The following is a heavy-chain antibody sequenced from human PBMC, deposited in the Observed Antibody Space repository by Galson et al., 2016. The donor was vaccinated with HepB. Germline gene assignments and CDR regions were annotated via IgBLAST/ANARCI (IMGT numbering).Heavy chain of an antibody. D-gene: IGHD6-13*01. J-gene: IGHJ4*02. CDR1: GGSFSNYA. Sequence: SVKVSCKASGGSFSNYAISWVRQAPGQGLEWMGGIIPIFGTANYAQKFQGRVTITADESTRTVYMELSSLRSEDTAAYYLARDRGAAGTWDFDYWGQGTLVTVSS. CDR2: IIPIFGTA. CDR3: ARDRGAAGTWDFDY. V-gene: IGHV1-69*13.